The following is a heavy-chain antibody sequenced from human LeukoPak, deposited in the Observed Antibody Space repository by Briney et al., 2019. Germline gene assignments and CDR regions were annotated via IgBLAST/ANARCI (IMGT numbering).Heavy chain of an antibody. CDR2: ISSSSSYI. D-gene: IGHD3-3*01. CDR3: ARKSVRFLEWSPFDY. Sequence: GGSLRLSCAASGFTFSSYSMNWVRQAPGKGLEWVSSISSSSSYIYYADSVKGRFTISRDNAKNSLYLQMNSLRAEDTAVYYCARKSVRFLEWSPFDYWGQGTLVTVSS. V-gene: IGHV3-21*01. J-gene: IGHJ4*02. CDR1: GFTFSSYS.